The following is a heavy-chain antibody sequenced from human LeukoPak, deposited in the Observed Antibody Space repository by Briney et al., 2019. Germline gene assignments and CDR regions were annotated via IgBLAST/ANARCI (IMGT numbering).Heavy chain of an antibody. CDR2: LYYSGNT. V-gene: IGHV4-39*07. CDR3: ARGQIVVVVADTTEWFDP. J-gene: IGHJ5*02. Sequence: SETLSLTCTVSGASINTGDYYWGWIRRPPGKGPEWIGSLYYSGNTYYNPSLKSRVTMSIDTSKNQFSLNLNSVTAADTAMYYCARGQIVVVVADTTEWFDPWGQGTLVTVSS. D-gene: IGHD2-15*01. CDR1: GASINTGDYY.